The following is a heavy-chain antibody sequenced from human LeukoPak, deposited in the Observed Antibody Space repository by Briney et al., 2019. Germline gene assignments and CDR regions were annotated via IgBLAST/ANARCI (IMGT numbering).Heavy chain of an antibody. V-gene: IGHV3-30-3*01. J-gene: IGHJ6*02. CDR3: ARAILTGIQLSPWDYGMDV. CDR1: GFTFSSYA. CDR2: ISYDGSNK. D-gene: IGHD5-18*01. Sequence: PGGSLRLSCAASGFTFSSYAMHWVRQAPGKGLEWVAVISYDGSNKYYAESVKGRFTISRDNSKNTLYLQMNSLRAEDTAVYYCARAILTGIQLSPWDYGMDVWGQGTTVTVSS.